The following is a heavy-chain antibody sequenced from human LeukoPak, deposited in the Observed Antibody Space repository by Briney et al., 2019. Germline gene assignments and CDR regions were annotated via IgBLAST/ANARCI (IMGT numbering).Heavy chain of an antibody. V-gene: IGHV3-23*01. CDR2: ISGSGGST. D-gene: IGHD3-22*01. CDR1: GFTFSSYG. Sequence: PGGTLRLSCAASGFTFSSYGVSWVRQAPGKGLEWVSAISGSGGSTYYADSVKGRFTISRDNSKNTLYLQMNSLRAADTAVYYCAKDPTHYRVWDDYDSTVLSYWGQGTLVTVSS. J-gene: IGHJ4*02. CDR3: AKDPTHYRVWDDYDSTVLSY.